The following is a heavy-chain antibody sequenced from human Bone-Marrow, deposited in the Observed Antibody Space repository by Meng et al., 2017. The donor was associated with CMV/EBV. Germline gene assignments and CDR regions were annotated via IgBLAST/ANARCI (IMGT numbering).Heavy chain of an antibody. D-gene: IGHD2-21*01. V-gene: IGHV1-2*02. Sequence: ASVKVSCKASGYTFTGYYMHWVRQAPGQGLEWMGWINPNSGGTNYAQKFQGRVTMTRDTSISTAYMELSRLRSEDTAVYYCAGTLFRAYYYYGMDVWGQGTTVTVSS. J-gene: IGHJ6*02. CDR2: INPNSGGT. CDR3: AGTLFRAYYYYGMDV. CDR1: GYTFTGYY.